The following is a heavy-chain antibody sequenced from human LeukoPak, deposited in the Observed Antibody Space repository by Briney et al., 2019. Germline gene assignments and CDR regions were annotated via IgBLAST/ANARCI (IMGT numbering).Heavy chain of an antibody. CDR1: GFTFSSYW. CDR3: TKEGLPSGSSWSAWFDP. D-gene: IGHD3-10*01. J-gene: IGHJ5*02. V-gene: IGHV3-74*01. Sequence: GGSLRLSCAASGFTFSSYWMHWVRQGPGKGLVWVSRIYSDGSRTTYADSVKGRFTISRDNSRNTLYLQMNSLRAEDTAVYYCTKEGLPSGSSWSAWFDPWGQGTLVTVSS. CDR2: IYSDGSRT.